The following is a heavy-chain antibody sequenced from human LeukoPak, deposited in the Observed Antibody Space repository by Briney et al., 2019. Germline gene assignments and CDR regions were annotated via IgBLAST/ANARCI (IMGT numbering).Heavy chain of an antibody. CDR2: IKQDGSEK. V-gene: IGHV3-7*01. J-gene: IGHJ6*03. D-gene: IGHD3-3*01. Sequence: GGSLRLSCAASGFTFSNYWMTWVRQAPGKGLEWVADIKQDGSEKLYVKSVRGRFTISRDNAKMPLFLQMNSLRAEDTAVYYCARDNGVVHGVYYMDVWGKGTTVTVS. CDR3: ARDNGVVHGVYYMDV. CDR1: GFTFSNYW.